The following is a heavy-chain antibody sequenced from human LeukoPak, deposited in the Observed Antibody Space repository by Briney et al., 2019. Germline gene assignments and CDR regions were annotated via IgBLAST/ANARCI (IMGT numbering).Heavy chain of an antibody. D-gene: IGHD3-16*01. CDR1: FGSISSSY. CDR3: ARSRYVWGSYGLDY. V-gene: IGHV4-59*01. Sequence: SETLSLTSTVSFGSISSSYWSWIRQRPGEGLECSGYIYSIGSTNYTRSVKSRVTISVDRSKNKFYLKMSSVTAEDTAVYYCARSRYVWGSYGLDYWGQGTLVTVSS. CDR2: IYSIGST. J-gene: IGHJ4*02.